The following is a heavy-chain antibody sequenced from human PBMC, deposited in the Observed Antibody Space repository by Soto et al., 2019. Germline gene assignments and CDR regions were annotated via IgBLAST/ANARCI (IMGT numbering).Heavy chain of an antibody. D-gene: IGHD6-13*01. CDR2: ISAYNGNT. Sequence: ASVKVSFKASGYTFTSYGISWVRQAPGQGLEWMGWISAYNGNTNYAQKLQGRVTMTTDTSTSTAYMELRSLRSDDTAVYYCARRIAAAGMDDFDYWGQGTLVTVSS. CDR1: GYTFTSYG. V-gene: IGHV1-18*01. J-gene: IGHJ4*02. CDR3: ARRIAAAGMDDFDY.